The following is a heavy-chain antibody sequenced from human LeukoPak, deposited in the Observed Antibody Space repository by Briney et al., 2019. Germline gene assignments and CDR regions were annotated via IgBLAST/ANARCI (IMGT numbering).Heavy chain of an antibody. CDR1: GFTFSSYA. CDR2: ISGSGGST. V-gene: IGHV3-23*01. CDR3: AKDYYDSSGYSHGEYFQH. Sequence: GGSLRLSCAASGFTFSSYAMSWVRQAPGKGLEWVSAISGSGGSTYYADSVKGRFTISRDNSKNTLYLQMNSLRAEDTAVYYCAKDYYDSSGYSHGEYFQHWGQGTLVTVSS. J-gene: IGHJ1*01. D-gene: IGHD3-22*01.